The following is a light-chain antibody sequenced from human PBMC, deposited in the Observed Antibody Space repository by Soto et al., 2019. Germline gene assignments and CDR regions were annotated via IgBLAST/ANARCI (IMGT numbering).Light chain of an antibody. J-gene: IGKJ2*01. CDR1: QSVDTF. V-gene: IGKV3-11*01. CDR3: QVRTDWPPFMYS. CDR2: DTS. Sequence: EIVLTQSPATLSLSPGDRATLSCRASQSVDTFLAWYQQKPGRTPRLLIYDTSNRATGIPPRFSGTGSGTDFNLTISRLEPEDFAVYYCQVRTDWPPFMYSFDQGTKLEVK.